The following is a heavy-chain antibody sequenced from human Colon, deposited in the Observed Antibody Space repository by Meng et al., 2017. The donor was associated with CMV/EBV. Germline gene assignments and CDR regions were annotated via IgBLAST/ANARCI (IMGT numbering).Heavy chain of an antibody. CDR1: GFSLSAHN. J-gene: IGHJ4*02. V-gene: IGHV3-21*06. CDR2: FSYTSSYI. Sequence: CAATGFSLSAHNMIWVRQAPGKGLEWVSSFSYTSSYIYYADSVKGRFTMSRDNAKNSVFLQMDSLRAEDTAVYYCVRAPPDYAGNFDYWGQGTLVTVSS. D-gene: IGHD4-23*01. CDR3: VRAPPDYAGNFDY.